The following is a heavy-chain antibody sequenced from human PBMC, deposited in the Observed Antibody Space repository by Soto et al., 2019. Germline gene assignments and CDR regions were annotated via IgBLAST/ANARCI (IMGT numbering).Heavy chain of an antibody. V-gene: IGHV3-48*04. Sequence: PGGSLRLSCAASGFTFSSYWLHWVRQAPGKGLVWVSYISSSGSTIYYADSVKGRFTISRDNAKNSLYLQMNSLRAEDTAVYYCARVNGFRNWYFDLWGRGTLVTVSS. CDR3: ARVNGFRNWYFDL. J-gene: IGHJ2*01. D-gene: IGHD2-8*01. CDR1: GFTFSSYW. CDR2: ISSSGSTI.